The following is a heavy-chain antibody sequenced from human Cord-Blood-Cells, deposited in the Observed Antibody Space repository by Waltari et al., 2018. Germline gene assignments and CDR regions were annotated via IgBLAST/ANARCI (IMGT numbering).Heavy chain of an antibody. V-gene: IGHV1-2*02. CDR3: AVESIAANNWFDP. J-gene: IGHJ5*02. CDR1: GYTFTGYY. Sequence: QVQLVQSGAEVKKPGASVKVSCKASGYTFTGYYIHWVRQAPGQGLEWMGGINPNRGGTNYAQKFQGRVTMTRDTSISTAYMELSRLRSDDTAVYYWAVESIAANNWFDPWGQGTLVTVSS. CDR2: INPNRGGT. D-gene: IGHD6-6*01.